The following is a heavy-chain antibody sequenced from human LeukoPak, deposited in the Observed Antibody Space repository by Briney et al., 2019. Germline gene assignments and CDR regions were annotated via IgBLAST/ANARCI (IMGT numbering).Heavy chain of an antibody. D-gene: IGHD2-2*03. Sequence: GGSLRLSCAASGFTFSNYAMHWVRQAPGKGLEWVAVISYDGSNKYYADSVKGRFTISRDNSKNTLYLQMNSLRAEDTAVYYCARDLDIVVVPAANPFGYWGQGTLVTVSS. CDR3: ARDLDIVVVPAANPFGY. V-gene: IGHV3-30*04. J-gene: IGHJ4*02. CDR2: ISYDGSNK. CDR1: GFTFSNYA.